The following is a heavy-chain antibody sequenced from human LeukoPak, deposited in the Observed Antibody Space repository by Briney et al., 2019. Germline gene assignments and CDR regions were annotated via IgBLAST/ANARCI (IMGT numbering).Heavy chain of an antibody. Sequence: PGGSLRLSCAASGFALSSHWMTWVRQVPGRGPEWVANVNRDGSETYYLDSVKGRFTMSRDNVKNTLYLQMNSLRVEDTAVYYCARDPRNVGLAPWGQGTLVTVSS. J-gene: IGHJ5*02. CDR1: GFALSSHW. V-gene: IGHV3-7*01. CDR3: ARDPRNVGLAP. CDR2: VNRDGSET. D-gene: IGHD2-15*01.